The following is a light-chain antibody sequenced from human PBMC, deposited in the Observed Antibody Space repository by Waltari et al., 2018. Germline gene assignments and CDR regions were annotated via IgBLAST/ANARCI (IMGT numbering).Light chain of an antibody. CDR3: CSFASSRTWV. J-gene: IGLJ3*02. CDR2: ENS. V-gene: IGLV2-23*01. Sequence: QSALTQPASVSGSPGQSITISRTGTTSDVGNYNLFSLYQQVPGRAPKLMIYENSRRPSDISHRFSGSKSGNTASLTISGLQAEDEADYYCCSFASSRTWVFGGGTKLTVL. CDR1: TSDVGNYNL.